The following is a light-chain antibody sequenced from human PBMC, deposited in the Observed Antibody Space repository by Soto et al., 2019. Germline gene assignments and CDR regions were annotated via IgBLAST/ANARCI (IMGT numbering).Light chain of an antibody. CDR1: QTIYSW. CDR2: KAS. CDR3: QQYYGYPWT. V-gene: IGKV1-5*03. J-gene: IGKJ1*01. Sequence: DIQMTQSPSTLSASVGDRVTITCRASQTIYSWLAWYHQKPGKAPTLLIYKASSLESGGPSRFSGSGSGTEFYLTISSLQPDDFAAYYCQQYYGYPWTFGQGTKVEIK.